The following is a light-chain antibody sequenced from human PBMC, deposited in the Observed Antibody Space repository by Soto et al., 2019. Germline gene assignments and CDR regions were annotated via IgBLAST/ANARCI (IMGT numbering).Light chain of an antibody. V-gene: IGKV1-5*03. CDR1: QSISSW. J-gene: IGKJ1*01. CDR3: QQYSYYWT. CDR2: KAS. Sequence: DIQMTQSPSTLSASAGDRVTITCRASQSISSWLAWYQQKPGKAPKLLIYKASTLDSGVPSRFSGSGSGTEFTLTISSLQPEDFATYYCQQYSYYWTVGHGTKVEIK.